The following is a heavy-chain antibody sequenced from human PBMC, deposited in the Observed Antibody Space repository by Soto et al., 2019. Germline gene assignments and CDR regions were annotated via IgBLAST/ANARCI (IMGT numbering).Heavy chain of an antibody. D-gene: IGHD3-3*01. CDR2: INHSGST. J-gene: IGHJ6*03. V-gene: IGHV4-34*01. CDR3: ARDRYDFWSGYYNSSYYYYMDV. Sequence: SETLSLTCAVYGGSFSGYYWSWIRQPPGKGLEWIGEINHSGSTNYNPSLKSRVTISVDTSKNQFSLKLSSVTAADTAVYYCARDRYDFWSGYYNSSYYYYMDVWGKGTTVTVSS. CDR1: GGSFSGYY.